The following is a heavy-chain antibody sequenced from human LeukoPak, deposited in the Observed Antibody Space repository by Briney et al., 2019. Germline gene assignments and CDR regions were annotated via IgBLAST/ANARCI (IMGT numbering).Heavy chain of an antibody. D-gene: IGHD6-13*01. CDR2: INPNSGGT. Sequence: ASVKVSCKASGGTFRTFAISWVRQAPGQGLEWMGWINPNSGGTNYAQKFQGRVTMTRDTSISTAYMELSRLRSDDTAVYYCARVVAAAGDDYWGQGTLVTVSS. J-gene: IGHJ4*02. V-gene: IGHV1-2*02. CDR1: GGTFRTFA. CDR3: ARVVAAAGDDY.